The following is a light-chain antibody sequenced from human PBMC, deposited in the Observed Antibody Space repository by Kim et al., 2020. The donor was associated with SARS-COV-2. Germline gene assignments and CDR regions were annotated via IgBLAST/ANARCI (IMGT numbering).Light chain of an antibody. CDR3: MQAVDSPT. J-gene: IGKJ1*01. Sequence: ESASISCRSSQSLLYSDGYNYLDWYLQKPGQSPQLLIYLGSNRASGAPDRISGSGSGTDFTLKISRVEAEDVGIYYCMQAVDSPTFGQGTKVDIK. V-gene: IGKV2-28*01. CDR2: LGS. CDR1: QSLLYSDGYNY.